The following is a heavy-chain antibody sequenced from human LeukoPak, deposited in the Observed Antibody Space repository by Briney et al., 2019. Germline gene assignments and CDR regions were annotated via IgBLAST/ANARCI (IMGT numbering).Heavy chain of an antibody. CDR2: TRNKANSYTT. CDR3: ARVGDYALDY. J-gene: IGHJ4*02. CDR1: GFTFSDHY. D-gene: IGHD4-17*01. V-gene: IGHV3-72*01. Sequence: GGSLRLSCAASGFTFSDHYMDWVRQAPGKGLEWVGRTRNKANSYTTEYAASVKGRFTISRDDSKNSLYLQMNSLKTEDTAVYYCARVGDYALDYWGQGTLVTVSS.